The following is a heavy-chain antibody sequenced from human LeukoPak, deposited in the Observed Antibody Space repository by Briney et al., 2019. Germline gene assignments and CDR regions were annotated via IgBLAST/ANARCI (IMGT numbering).Heavy chain of an antibody. D-gene: IGHD6-13*01. CDR3: ARGGYSGSWYSPNFDY. J-gene: IGHJ4*02. Sequence: GRSLRLSCAASGFTFSSYGMHWVRQAPGKGLEWVAVIWYDGSNKYYADSVKGRFTISRDNSKNTLYLQMNSLRAEDTAVYYCARGGYSGSWYSPNFDYWGQGTLVTVSS. CDR1: GFTFSSYG. V-gene: IGHV3-33*01. CDR2: IWYDGSNK.